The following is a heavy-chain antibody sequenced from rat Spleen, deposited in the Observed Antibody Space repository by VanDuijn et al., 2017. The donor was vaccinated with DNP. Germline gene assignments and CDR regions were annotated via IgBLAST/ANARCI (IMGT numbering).Heavy chain of an antibody. CDR3: ARLRDSGPHYYAMDA. Sequence: QVQLKESGPGLVQPSQTLSLTCTVSGFSLTSYGVSWVRQPPGKGLEWIAAISSGGSTYYNSALKSRLTIIKDTSKSQVFLEINSLQTEDTAMYFCARLRDSGPHYYAMDAWGQGTSVTVSS. J-gene: IGHJ4*01. V-gene: IGHV2S12*01. CDR2: ISSGGST. CDR1: GFSLTSYG. D-gene: IGHD1-11*01.